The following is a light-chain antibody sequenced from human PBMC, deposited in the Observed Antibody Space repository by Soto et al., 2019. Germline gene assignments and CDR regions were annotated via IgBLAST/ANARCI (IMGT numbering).Light chain of an antibody. J-gene: IGKJ5*01. Sequence: DIQMTKSPSAMTASVGDRVTITYRASQGIRNDLGWYQQKPGKAPKLLIYAAPTLQSGVPSRFSGSGSGTDFTLTISSLQPEDFATYYCQQLNSYPITFGQGTRLEIK. V-gene: IGKV1-17*01. CDR3: QQLNSYPIT. CDR2: AAP. CDR1: QGIRND.